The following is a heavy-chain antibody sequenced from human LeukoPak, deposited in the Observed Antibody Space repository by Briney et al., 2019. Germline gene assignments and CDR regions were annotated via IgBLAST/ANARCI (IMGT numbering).Heavy chain of an antibody. Sequence: GASARVSCKASGYTFTSYGFSWVRQAPGQGLEWMGWISAYNGNTNYAQKLQGRVTMTTDTSTSTAYMELRSLRSDDTAVYYCARDSTAVVTATSYYFDYWGQGTQVTVSS. CDR1: GYTFTSYG. CDR3: ARDSTAVVTATSYYFDY. CDR2: ISAYNGNT. J-gene: IGHJ4*02. V-gene: IGHV1-18*01. D-gene: IGHD2-21*02.